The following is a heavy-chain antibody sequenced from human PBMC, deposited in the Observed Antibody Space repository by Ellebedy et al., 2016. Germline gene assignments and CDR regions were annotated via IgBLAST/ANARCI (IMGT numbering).Heavy chain of an antibody. Sequence: SGPTLVKPTQTLTLTCTFSGFSLSTSGVGVGWIRQPPGKALEWLALIYWDDDKRYSPTLQSRLTITKDTSKTQVVLTMTNMDPVDTAIYYCAHTAAAGNHDYWGQGTLVTVSS. CDR2: IYWDDDK. J-gene: IGHJ4*02. CDR1: GFSLSTSGVG. D-gene: IGHD6-13*01. V-gene: IGHV2-5*02. CDR3: AHTAAAGNHDY.